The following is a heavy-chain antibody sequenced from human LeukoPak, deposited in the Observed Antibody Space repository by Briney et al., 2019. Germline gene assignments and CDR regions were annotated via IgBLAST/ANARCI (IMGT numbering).Heavy chain of an antibody. CDR3: AKENTRDGYRHFHY. V-gene: IGHV3-30*02. J-gene: IGHJ4*02. CDR2: IRYDENTK. Sequence: PGGSPRLSCTASGFTFSSYGMQWVRQAPGKGLEWVACIRYDENTKYNADSVRGRFTVSRDNSENTLFLQMNSLRAEDTAVYYCAKENTRDGYRHFHYWGQGTLVTVSS. D-gene: IGHD5-24*01. CDR1: GFTFSSYG.